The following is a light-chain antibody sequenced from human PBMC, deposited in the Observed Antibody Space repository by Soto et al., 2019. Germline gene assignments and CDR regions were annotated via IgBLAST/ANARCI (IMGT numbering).Light chain of an antibody. V-gene: IGKV1-9*01. Sequence: IQLTQSPSSLSASVGDRVTITCRASQGISSDLAWYQQKPGKAPKLLIYSASTLQNGVPSRFSGSGSGTDFTLTISGLQTEDFASYFCQQLNSYPVTFGQVTRLEIK. CDR1: QGISSD. CDR3: QQLNSYPVT. J-gene: IGKJ5*01. CDR2: SAS.